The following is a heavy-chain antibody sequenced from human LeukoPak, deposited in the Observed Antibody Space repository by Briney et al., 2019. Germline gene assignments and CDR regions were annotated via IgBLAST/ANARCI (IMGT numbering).Heavy chain of an antibody. CDR1: GYTFTSYD. CDR3: ARVPGVAVPVDY. V-gene: IGHV1-18*04. D-gene: IGHD6-19*01. J-gene: IGHJ4*02. CDR2: ISVYNDDT. Sequence: ASVKVSCKASGYTFTSYDINWVRQATGQGLEWVGWISVYNDDTNYAQKLQNRVTMTTDTSTNTAYMELRNLRSDDTAVYYCARVPGVAVPVDYWGQGTLVTVSS.